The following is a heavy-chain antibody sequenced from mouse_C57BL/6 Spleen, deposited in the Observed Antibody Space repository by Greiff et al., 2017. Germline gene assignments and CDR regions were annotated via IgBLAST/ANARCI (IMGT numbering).Heavy chain of an antibody. D-gene: IGHD1-1*01. CDR1: GYTFTSYW. V-gene: IGHV1-55*01. CDR3: ARNGMGYAMDY. J-gene: IGHJ4*01. Sequence: QVQLKQPGAELVKPGASVKMSCKASGYTFTSYWITWVKQRPGQGLEWIGDIYPGSGSTNYNEKFKSKATLTVDTSSSTAYMQLSSLTSEDSAVYYCARNGMGYAMDYWGQGTSVTVSS. CDR2: IYPGSGST.